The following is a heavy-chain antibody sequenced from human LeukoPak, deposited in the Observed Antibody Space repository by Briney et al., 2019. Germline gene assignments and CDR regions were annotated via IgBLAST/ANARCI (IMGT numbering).Heavy chain of an antibody. CDR1: GFTFSSYS. D-gene: IGHD6-13*01. CDR3: ARGRLAAAGVFDY. CDR2: ISSSSSTI. V-gene: IGHV3-48*01. Sequence: GGSLRLSCAASGFTFSSYSMNWVRQAPGKGLEWVSYISSSSSTIYYADSVKSRFTISRDNAKNSLYLQMNSLRAEDTAVYYCARGRLAAAGVFDYWGQGTLVTVST. J-gene: IGHJ4*02.